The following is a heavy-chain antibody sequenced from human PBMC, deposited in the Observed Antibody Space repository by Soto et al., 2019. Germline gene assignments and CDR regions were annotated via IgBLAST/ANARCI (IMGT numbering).Heavy chain of an antibody. D-gene: IGHD3-3*01. J-gene: IGHJ4*02. CDR1: GFTFSTYG. V-gene: IGHV3-30*18. Sequence: QVQLVESGGGVVQPGRSLRLSCAASGFTFSTYGMHWVRQAPGKGLEWVAVISYDGGNKYYADSVKGRFTISRDNSKNTLYLQTNSLRAEDTAVYYCAKELWSFGVLIASFDYWGQGTLVTVSS. CDR2: ISYDGGNK. CDR3: AKELWSFGVLIASFDY.